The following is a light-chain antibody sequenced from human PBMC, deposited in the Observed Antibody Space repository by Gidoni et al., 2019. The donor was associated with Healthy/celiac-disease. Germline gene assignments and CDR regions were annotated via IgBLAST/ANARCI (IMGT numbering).Light chain of an antibody. V-gene: IGLV3-1*01. CDR2: QDS. CDR1: KLGDKY. CDR3: QAWDSSILV. J-gene: IGLJ2*01. Sequence: SYELTQPPSVSVSPGQTASITCSGDKLGDKYAYWYQQKPGQSPVLVIYQDSKRPSGIPERFSGSNSGNTATLTISGTQAMDEADYYCQAWDSSILVFGGGTKLTVL.